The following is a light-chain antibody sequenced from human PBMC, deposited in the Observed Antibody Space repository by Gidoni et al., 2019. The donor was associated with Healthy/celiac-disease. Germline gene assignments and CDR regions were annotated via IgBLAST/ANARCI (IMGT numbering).Light chain of an antibody. V-gene: IGKV1-39*01. Sequence: DIQITQSPSSLSASVGDRVTITCRASQSISSYLNWYQQKPGKAPKLLIYAASSLQSGVPSRFSGRGSGTDFTLTISSLQPEDFAIYYCQQSYSTGWTFGQGTKVEIK. J-gene: IGKJ1*01. CDR1: QSISSY. CDR3: QQSYSTGWT. CDR2: AAS.